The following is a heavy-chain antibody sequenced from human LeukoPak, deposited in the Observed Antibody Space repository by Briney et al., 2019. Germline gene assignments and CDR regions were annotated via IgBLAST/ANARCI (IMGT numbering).Heavy chain of an antibody. D-gene: IGHD6-13*01. CDR3: AKVEQQLTYYYYGMDV. Sequence: GGSLSLSCAASGFTFSSYGMHWVRQAPGKGLEWVAVISYDGSNKYYADSVKGRFTISRDNSKNTLYLQMNSLRAEDTAVYYCAKVEQQLTYYYYGMDVWGKGTTVTVSS. CDR2: ISYDGSNK. CDR1: GFTFSSYG. V-gene: IGHV3-30*18. J-gene: IGHJ6*04.